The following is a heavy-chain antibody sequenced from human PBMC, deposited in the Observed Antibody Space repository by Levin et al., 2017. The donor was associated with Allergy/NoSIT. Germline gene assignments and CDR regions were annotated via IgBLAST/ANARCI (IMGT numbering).Heavy chain of an antibody. V-gene: IGHV4-39*07. CDR2: IYYSGST. CDR3: ARDVMVHEIQYYYGMDV. Sequence: SETLSLTCTVSGGSISNSYSYYWGWIRQPPGKGLEWIGNIYYSGSTYYNPSLKSRVTISVDTSKNQFSLKVSSVTAADTAVYYCARDVMVHEIQYYYGMDVWGQGTTVIVSS. CDR1: GGSISNSYSYY. D-gene: IGHD2-21*01. J-gene: IGHJ6*02.